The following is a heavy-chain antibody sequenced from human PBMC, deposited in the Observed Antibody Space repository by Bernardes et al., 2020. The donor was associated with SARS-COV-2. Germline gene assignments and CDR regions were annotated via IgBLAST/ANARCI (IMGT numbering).Heavy chain of an antibody. Sequence: SLIPSCAASGFTFRGSWMTWVRQAPGEGLEWVATIKEDGSEKYYVDSVKGRFTISRDNAKNSLYLQTNSLRAEDTALYYCGRFGITATIDYWGQGTLVTVSS. CDR1: GFTFRGSW. CDR3: GRFGITATIDY. V-gene: IGHV3-7*01. CDR2: IKEDGSEK. J-gene: IGHJ4*02. D-gene: IGHD1-20*01.